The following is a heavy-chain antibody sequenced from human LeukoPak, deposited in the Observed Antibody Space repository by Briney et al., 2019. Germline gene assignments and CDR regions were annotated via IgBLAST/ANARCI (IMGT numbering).Heavy chain of an antibody. Sequence: SQTLSHTCAISGDSVSSNSAAWNWIRQSPSRGLEWLGRTYYRSKWYYDYAVSVTGRINIKPDTSKNQFSLQLNSVTPEDTAVYYCARGKKDSGSYYPHPFDYWGQGALVTVSS. CDR3: ARGKKDSGSYYPHPFDY. CDR1: GDSVSSNSAA. D-gene: IGHD1-26*01. CDR2: TYYRSKWYY. V-gene: IGHV6-1*01. J-gene: IGHJ4*02.